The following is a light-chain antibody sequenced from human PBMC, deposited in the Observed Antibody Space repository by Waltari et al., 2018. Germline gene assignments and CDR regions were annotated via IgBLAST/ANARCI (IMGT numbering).Light chain of an antibody. J-gene: IGLJ1*01. V-gene: IGLV3-10*01. CDR3: YSSDTTGLRV. Sequence: SYELTQTPSVSASPGKTARITCSGHELPRKYAYWFQQKSGQAPRLVIYEDTKRPSGVPAGFSGSSSGTVATLTITGAQVDDEADYYCYSSDTTGLRVFGGGTTVVVL. CDR2: EDT. CDR1: ELPRKY.